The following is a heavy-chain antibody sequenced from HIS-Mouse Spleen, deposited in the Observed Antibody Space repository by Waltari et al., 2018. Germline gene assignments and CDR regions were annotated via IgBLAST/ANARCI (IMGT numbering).Heavy chain of an antibody. CDR1: GYSISSGYY. Sequence: QVQLQESGPGLVKPSETLSLTCTVPGYSISSGYYLGWIRQPPGKGLEWIGSIYYSGSTYYNPSLKSRVTISVDTSKNQFSLKLSSVTAADTAVYYCAREIPYSSSWYDWYFDLWGRGTLVTVSS. D-gene: IGHD6-13*01. CDR2: IYYSGST. V-gene: IGHV4-38-2*02. J-gene: IGHJ2*01. CDR3: AREIPYSSSWYDWYFDL.